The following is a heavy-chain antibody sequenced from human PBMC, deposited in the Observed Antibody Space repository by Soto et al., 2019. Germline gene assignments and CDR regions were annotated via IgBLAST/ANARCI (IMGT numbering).Heavy chain of an antibody. CDR1: GGSFSGYY. J-gene: IGHJ4*02. Sequence: ETLSLTCAVYGGSFSGYYWSWIRQTPGKGLEWIGEIDHSGSIKYNPSLESRVSISLDTSRNQFSLKLSSVTAADAAVYYCARARVAYYFDFWGPGSLVTVSS. CDR2: IDHSGSI. CDR3: ARARVAYYFDF. V-gene: IGHV4-34*01. D-gene: IGHD3-3*01.